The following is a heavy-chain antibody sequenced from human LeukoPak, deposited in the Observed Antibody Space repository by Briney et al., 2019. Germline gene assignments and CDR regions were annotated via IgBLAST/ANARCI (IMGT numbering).Heavy chain of an antibody. V-gene: IGHV3-64*01. CDR1: GFTFSSYA. CDR3: ARGLTAAAGPDAFDI. J-gene: IGHJ3*02. D-gene: IGHD6-13*01. CDR2: ISSNGGST. Sequence: PGGSLRLSCAASGFTFSSYAMHWVRQAPGKGLEYVSAISSNGGSTYYANSVKGRFTISRDNSKNTLYLQMGSLRAEDMAVYYCARGLTAAAGPDAFDIWGQGTMVTVSS.